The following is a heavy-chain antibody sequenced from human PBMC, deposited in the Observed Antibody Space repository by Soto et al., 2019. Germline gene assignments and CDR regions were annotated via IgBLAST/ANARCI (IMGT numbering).Heavy chain of an antibody. V-gene: IGHV1-69*01. D-gene: IGHD2-2*02. Sequence: QVQLVQSGAEVQKPGSSVKVSCKASGGTFSSYAISWVRQAPGQGLEWRGGIIPIFGTANYAQKFQGRVTITADESTSTAYMELSSLRSEDTAVYYCASQRGCSSTSCYIYYYGMDVWGQGTTVTVSS. CDR1: GGTFSSYA. CDR2: IIPIFGTA. CDR3: ASQRGCSSTSCYIYYYGMDV. J-gene: IGHJ6*02.